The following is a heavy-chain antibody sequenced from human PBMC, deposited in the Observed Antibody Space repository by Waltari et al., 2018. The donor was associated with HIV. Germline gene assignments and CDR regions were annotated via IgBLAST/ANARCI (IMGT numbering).Heavy chain of an antibody. D-gene: IGHD3-16*02. J-gene: IGHJ4*02. CDR3: ARDIVSSHAY. Sequence: VQLVESGGGVVQPGRSLSLSCAASGFTFSRYAMHWGRQAPGKGLEWVTVISYDGGSKYYADSVKGRFTISRDKSKNTLYLQMNSLRAEDTAVYYCARDIVSSHAYWGQGALVTVSS. CDR2: ISYDGGSK. V-gene: IGHV3-30*01. CDR1: GFTFSRYA.